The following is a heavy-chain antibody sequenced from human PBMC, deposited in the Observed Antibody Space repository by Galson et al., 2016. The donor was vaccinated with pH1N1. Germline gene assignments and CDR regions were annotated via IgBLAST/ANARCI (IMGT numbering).Heavy chain of an antibody. CDR1: GDSVSSNSAA. D-gene: IGHD3-22*01. CDR3: ARGGFYYDSSVPSYGMDV. Sequence: AISGDSVSSNSAAWNWIRQSPSRGLEWLGRTYYRSKWYNDYAVSVKSRITINPDTSKNQFSLQLNSVTPEDTAVYYCARGGFYYDSSVPSYGMDVWGQGTTVTVSS. J-gene: IGHJ6*02. CDR2: TYYRSKWYN. V-gene: IGHV6-1*01.